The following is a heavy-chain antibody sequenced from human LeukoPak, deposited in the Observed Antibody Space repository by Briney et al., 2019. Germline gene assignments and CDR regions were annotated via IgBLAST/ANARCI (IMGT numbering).Heavy chain of an antibody. CDR3: AELGITMIGGV. Sequence: PGGSLRLSCAASGFTFSAYWMTWVRQAPGKGLEWVSYISSSGSTIYYADSVKGRFTISRDNAKNSLYLQMNSLRAEDTAVYYCAELGITMIGGVWGKGTTVTISS. D-gene: IGHD3-10*02. V-gene: IGHV3-48*04. CDR1: GFTFSAYW. J-gene: IGHJ6*04. CDR2: ISSSGSTI.